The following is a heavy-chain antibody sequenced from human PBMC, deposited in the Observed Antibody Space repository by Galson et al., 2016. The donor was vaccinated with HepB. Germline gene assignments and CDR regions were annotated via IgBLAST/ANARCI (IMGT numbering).Heavy chain of an antibody. J-gene: IGHJ3*02. D-gene: IGHD1-14*01. Sequence: SLRLSCAASGLTFSGFAMSWVRQAPGKGLEWVSSITSSSSGSYYAESVRGRFTISRDNSQNTLYLEMHSLRAEDTAVYYCAKGPGSRLERAFDIWGQGTMVTVSS. CDR2: ITSSSSGS. CDR1: GLTFSGFA. CDR3: AKGPGSRLERAFDI. V-gene: IGHV3-23*01.